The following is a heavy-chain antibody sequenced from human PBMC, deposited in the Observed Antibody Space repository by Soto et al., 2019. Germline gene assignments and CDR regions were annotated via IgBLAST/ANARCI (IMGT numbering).Heavy chain of an antibody. V-gene: IGHV1-69*02. CDR1: GGTFSSYT. Sequence: QVQLVQSGAEVKKPGSSVKVSCKASGGTFSSYTISWVRQAPGQGLEWMGRIIPILGIANFAQKFQGRDTITADKTTSTAYIELSSVRSEDAPVYYCLNIPQYWGQGTLVTVSS. CDR3: LNIPQY. CDR2: IIPILGIA. J-gene: IGHJ4*02.